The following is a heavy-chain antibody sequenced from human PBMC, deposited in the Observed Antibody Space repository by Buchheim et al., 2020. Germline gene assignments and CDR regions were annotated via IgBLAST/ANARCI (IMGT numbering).Heavy chain of an antibody. J-gene: IGHJ4*02. CDR2: ISDSGGST. CDR1: GFTFNSYA. D-gene: IGHD1-26*01. V-gene: IGHV3-23*01. Sequence: EVQLLESGGGLIQPGGSLRLSCAASGFTFNSYAMSWVRQAPGKGLEWVSGISDSGGSTYYAESVKGRFTISRDNAKNSLYLQMNSLRDEDTAVYYCARDLIPREGYWGQGTL. CDR3: ARDLIPREGY.